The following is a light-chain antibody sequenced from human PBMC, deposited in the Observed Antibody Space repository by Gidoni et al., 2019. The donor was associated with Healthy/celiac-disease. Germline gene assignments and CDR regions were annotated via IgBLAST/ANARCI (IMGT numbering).Light chain of an antibody. CDR3: MQALQMWX. CDR1: QSLLHSNGYNY. J-gene: IGKJ1*01. CDR2: LGS. Sequence: DIVMTQSPLSLPVTPGEPASISCRSSQSLLHSNGYNYLDWYLQKPGQSPQLLIYLGSNRASGVPDRFSGSGSGTDFTLKISRVEAEDVGVYYCMQALQMWXFXQGTKVEIK. V-gene: IGKV2-28*01.